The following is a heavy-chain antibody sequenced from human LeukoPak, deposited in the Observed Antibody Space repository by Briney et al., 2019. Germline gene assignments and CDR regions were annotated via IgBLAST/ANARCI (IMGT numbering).Heavy chain of an antibody. CDR1: GFTFSSYA. Sequence: PGGSLRLSCAASGFTFSSYAMSWVRQAPGKRLEWVSAISRSGGSTYYADSVKGRFTISRDNSKNTLYLQMNSLRAEDTAVYYGAKELDSSGWYPDYCGQGTLVTVSS. V-gene: IGHV3-23*01. CDR2: ISRSGGST. D-gene: IGHD6-19*01. CDR3: AKELDSSGWYPDY. J-gene: IGHJ4*02.